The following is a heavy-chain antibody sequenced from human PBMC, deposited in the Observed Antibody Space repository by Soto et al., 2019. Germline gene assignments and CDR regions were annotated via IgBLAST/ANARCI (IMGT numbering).Heavy chain of an antibody. Sequence: QVQLVESGGGVVQPGRSLRLSCAASGFTFSSYAMHWVRQAPGKGLEWVAVISYDGSNKYYADSVKGRFTISRDNSKNTLYLQMNSLRAEDTAVYYCARDSGSQRGWFDPWGQGTLVTVSS. CDR2: ISYDGSNK. D-gene: IGHD1-26*01. V-gene: IGHV3-30-3*01. J-gene: IGHJ5*02. CDR3: ARDSGSQRGWFDP. CDR1: GFTFSSYA.